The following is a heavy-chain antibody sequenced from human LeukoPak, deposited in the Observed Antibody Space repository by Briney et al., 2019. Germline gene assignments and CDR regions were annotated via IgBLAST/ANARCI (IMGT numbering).Heavy chain of an antibody. CDR1: GFTFSSYS. Sequence: GGSLRLSCAASGFTFSSYSMNWVRQAPGKGLEWVSAISGSGGSTYYADSVKGRFTISRDNSKNTLYLQMNSLRAEDTAVYYCAEDPILGAAAGPQDYWGQGTLVTVSS. CDR3: AEDPILGAAAGPQDY. D-gene: IGHD6-13*01. V-gene: IGHV3-23*01. CDR2: ISGSGGST. J-gene: IGHJ4*02.